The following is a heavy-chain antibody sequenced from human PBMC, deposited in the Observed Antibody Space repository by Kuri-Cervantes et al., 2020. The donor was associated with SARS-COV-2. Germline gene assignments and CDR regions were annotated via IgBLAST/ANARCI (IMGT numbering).Heavy chain of an antibody. Sequence: GGSLRLSCAASGFTFSSYAMSWVRQAPGKGLEWVSAISGSGGSTYYPGSVKGRFTISRENAKNSLYLQMNSLRAEDTAVYYCVRDGDHWNFDYWGQGTLVTVSS. CDR3: VRDGDHWNFDY. J-gene: IGHJ4*02. CDR2: ISGSGGST. V-gene: IGHV3-23*01. D-gene: IGHD1-1*01. CDR1: GFTFSSYA.